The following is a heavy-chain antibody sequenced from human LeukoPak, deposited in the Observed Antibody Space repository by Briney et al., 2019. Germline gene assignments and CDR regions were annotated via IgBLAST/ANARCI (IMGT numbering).Heavy chain of an antibody. V-gene: IGHV3-23*01. CDR3: AKGTSWMSPYYYMED. Sequence: GGSLRLSCAPSGFTFSNYAMTWVRQAPGKGLEWVSAIGSSGSTYHADSVKGRFTISRDNSKSTLYLQMNSLRVEDTAVYYCAKGTSWMSPYYYMEDWGTGTTVTVSS. CDR2: IGSSGST. CDR1: GFTFSNYA. D-gene: IGHD1-14*01. J-gene: IGHJ6*03.